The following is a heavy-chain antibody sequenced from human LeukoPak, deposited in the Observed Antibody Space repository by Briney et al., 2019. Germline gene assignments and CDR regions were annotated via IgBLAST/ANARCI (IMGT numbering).Heavy chain of an antibody. CDR2: IYTSGST. Sequence: SETVSLTCTVSGGSISSGSYYWSWIRQPAGKGLEWIGRIYTSGSTNYNPSLKSRVTISVDTSKNQFSLKLSSVTAADTAVYYCAREITYYYDSSGYYYYFDYWGQGTLVTVSS. CDR3: AREITYYYDSSGYYYYFDY. J-gene: IGHJ4*02. CDR1: GGSISSGSYY. D-gene: IGHD3-22*01. V-gene: IGHV4-61*02.